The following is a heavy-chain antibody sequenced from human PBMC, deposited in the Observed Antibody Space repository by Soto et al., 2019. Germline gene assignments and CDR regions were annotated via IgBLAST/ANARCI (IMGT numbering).Heavy chain of an antibody. CDR3: ARGSTTQAGLIEA. D-gene: IGHD1-26*01. CDR2: INTDGSST. CDR1: GFSFSSNW. Sequence: GGSLRLSCAASGFSFSSNWMHWVRQAPGKGLVWVSRINTDGSSTSYPDSVKGRFTISRDNAKNTLYLLMYSLRAEATAVYFWARGSTTQAGLIEAWRKGSLVTVSS. J-gene: IGHJ4*02. V-gene: IGHV3-74*01.